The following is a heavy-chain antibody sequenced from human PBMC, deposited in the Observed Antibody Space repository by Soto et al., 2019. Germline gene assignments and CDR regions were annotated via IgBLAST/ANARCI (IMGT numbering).Heavy chain of an antibody. CDR2: ISSSSSYI. CDR3: ARPLMYRLQDDAFDI. D-gene: IGHD2-2*01. V-gene: IGHV3-21*01. CDR1: GFTFSSYS. J-gene: IGHJ3*02. Sequence: GGSLRLSCAASGFTFSSYSMNWVRQAPGKGLEWVSSISSSSSYIYYADSVKGRFTISRDNAKNSLYLQMNSLRAEDTAVYYCARPLMYRLQDDAFDIWGQGTMVTVSS.